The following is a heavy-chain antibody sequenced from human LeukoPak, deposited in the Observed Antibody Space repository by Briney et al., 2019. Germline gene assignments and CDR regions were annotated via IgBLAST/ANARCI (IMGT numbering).Heavy chain of an antibody. D-gene: IGHD3-10*01. J-gene: IGHJ3*02. CDR1: GSTFSSYS. CDR3: ARDTHYYGSGSPAFDI. Sequence: GGSLRLSCEASGSTFSSYSMNWVRQAPGKGLEWVSYISFSSATIHYADSVKGRFTVSRDNAKNSLYLQMNSLRAEDTALYFCARDTHYYGSGSPAFDIWGQGTMVTVSS. CDR2: ISFSSATI. V-gene: IGHV3-48*01.